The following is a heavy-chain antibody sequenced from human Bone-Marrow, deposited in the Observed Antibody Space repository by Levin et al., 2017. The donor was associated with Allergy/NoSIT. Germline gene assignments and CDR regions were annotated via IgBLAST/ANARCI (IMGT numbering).Heavy chain of an antibody. CDR1: GGSISSGDYY. CDR3: ARVRIQLWFVQH. J-gene: IGHJ1*01. V-gene: IGHV4-30-4*01. Sequence: SSETLSLTCTVSGGSISSGDYYWSWIRQPPGTGLEWIGYIYYSGSTYYNPSLKSRVTISVDTSKNQFSLKLSSVTAADTAVYYCARVRIQLWFVQHWGQGTLVTVSS. D-gene: IGHD5-18*01. CDR2: IYYSGST.